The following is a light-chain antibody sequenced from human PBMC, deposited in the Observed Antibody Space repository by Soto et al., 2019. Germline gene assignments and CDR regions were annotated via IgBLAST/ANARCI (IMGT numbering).Light chain of an antibody. CDR2: EVS. CDR1: SSDIGGYTY. Sequence: QSVLTQPPSASGSPGQSVTISCTGTSSDIGGYTYVSWYQHHPGKAPKLMIYEVSKRPSGVPDRFSGSKSGNTASLTVSGLQAEDEADYYCTSYAGSNSYVFGTGTKLTV. J-gene: IGLJ1*01. V-gene: IGLV2-8*01. CDR3: TSYAGSNSYV.